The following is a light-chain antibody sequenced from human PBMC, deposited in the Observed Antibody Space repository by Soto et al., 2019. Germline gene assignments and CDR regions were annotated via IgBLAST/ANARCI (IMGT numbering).Light chain of an antibody. CDR1: QNILYSSNNKNY. CDR3: QQYYSART. J-gene: IGKJ1*01. Sequence: DIVLTQSPDSLAVSLGERATINCKSSQNILYSSNNKNYLAWYQLKPGQPPKLLIYWASTRESGVPDRFSGSGSGTDFTLTISSLQAEDAAVYYCQQYYSARTFGQGTKVEIK. CDR2: WAS. V-gene: IGKV4-1*01.